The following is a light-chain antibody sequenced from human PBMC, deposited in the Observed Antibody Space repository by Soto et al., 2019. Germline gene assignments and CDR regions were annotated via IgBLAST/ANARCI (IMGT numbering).Light chain of an antibody. J-gene: IGKJ1*01. Sequence: DIPMTQSPSTLSGNVGDRDTITCRASQTISSWLAWYQQKPGKAPKLLIYKASTLKSGVPSRFSGSGSGTEFTLTISSLQPDDFATYYCQHYNSYSEAFGQGTKVDI. CDR1: QTISSW. CDR2: KAS. V-gene: IGKV1-5*03. CDR3: QHYNSYSEA.